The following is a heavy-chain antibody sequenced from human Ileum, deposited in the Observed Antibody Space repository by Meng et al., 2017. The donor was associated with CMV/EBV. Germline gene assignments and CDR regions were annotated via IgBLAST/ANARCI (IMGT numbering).Heavy chain of an antibody. CDR2: IFYSGSS. V-gene: IGHV4-39*01. D-gene: IGHD6-13*01. CDR1: GGSITSRTSY. CDR3: ATLAAAGPDY. Sequence: LTSSVSGGSITSRTSYWGWIRQPPGKGLEWIGSIFYSGSSYSNPSLRSRVTISVDTSKNHFSLKLSSVTAADTAVYYCATLAAAGPDYWGQGTLVTVSS. J-gene: IGHJ4*02.